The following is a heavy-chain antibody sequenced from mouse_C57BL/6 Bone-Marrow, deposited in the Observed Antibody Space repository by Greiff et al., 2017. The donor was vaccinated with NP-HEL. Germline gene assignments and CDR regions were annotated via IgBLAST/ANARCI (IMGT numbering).Heavy chain of an antibody. CDR3: AREAAQAPFDY. Sequence: EVQLQESGPELVKPGASVKISCKASGYSFTGYYMNWVKQSPEKSLEWIGEINPSTGGTTYNQKFKAKATLTVDKSSSTAYMQLKSLTSEDSAVYDCAREAAQAPFDYWGQGTTLTVSS. J-gene: IGHJ2*01. CDR2: INPSTGGT. V-gene: IGHV1-42*01. D-gene: IGHD3-2*02. CDR1: GYSFTGYY.